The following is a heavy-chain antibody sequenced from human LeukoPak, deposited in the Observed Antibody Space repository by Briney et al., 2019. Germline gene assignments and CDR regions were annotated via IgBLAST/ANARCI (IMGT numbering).Heavy chain of an antibody. D-gene: IGHD3-22*01. J-gene: IGHJ4*02. Sequence: PGGSLRLSCAASGFTFSDNYMSWIRQAPGKGLEWVSYISSSGNTTYNADSVKGRFSITRDNAKNSLYLQMNSLRAEDTAVYYCGRDYDSSGYFSVGFDYWGQGTLVTVSS. V-gene: IGHV3-11*04. CDR3: GRDYDSSGYFSVGFDY. CDR2: ISSSGNTT. CDR1: GFTFSDNY.